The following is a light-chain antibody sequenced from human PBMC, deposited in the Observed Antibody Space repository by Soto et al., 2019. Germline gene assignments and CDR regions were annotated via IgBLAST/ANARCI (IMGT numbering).Light chain of an antibody. CDR1: QSVSSY. V-gene: IGKV3-11*01. CDR3: QQRSNWPPDKYT. CDR2: DAS. J-gene: IGKJ2*01. Sequence: EIVLTQSPATLSLSPGERATLSCRASQSVSSYLAWYQQKPGQAPRLLIYDASNRATGFPARFSGSGSGTDFTLTISSLEPEDFAVYYCQQRSNWPPDKYTFGQGTKLEI.